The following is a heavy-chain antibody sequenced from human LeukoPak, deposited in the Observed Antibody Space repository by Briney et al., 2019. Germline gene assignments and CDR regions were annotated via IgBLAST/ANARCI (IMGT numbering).Heavy chain of an antibody. J-gene: IGHJ4*02. Sequence: PSGTLSLTCGVSGGSISSYYWSWIRQPAGKGLEWIGHIYNSGSTNYNPSLKGRVTMSVATSKNQFSLHLSSVTAADTAVYYCARSAFLVTAPGLYYFDYWGQGTLVAVSS. CDR3: ARSAFLVTAPGLYYFDY. CDR1: GGSISSYY. D-gene: IGHD6-13*01. CDR2: IYNSGST. V-gene: IGHV4-4*07.